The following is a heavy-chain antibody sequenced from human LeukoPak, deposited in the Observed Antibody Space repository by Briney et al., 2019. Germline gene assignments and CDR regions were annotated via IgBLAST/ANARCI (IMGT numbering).Heavy chain of an antibody. CDR1: GLTFNKAW. Sequence: GGSLRLSCAASGLTFNKAWMGWVRQAPGKGLENIGRIKSKTDGGTTDYAAPVKGRFTISRDDSKNTLYLQMNSLRAEDTAVYYCARDPGGIVGATGYFDYWGQGTLVTVSS. CDR2: IKSKTDGGTT. J-gene: IGHJ4*02. D-gene: IGHD1-26*01. CDR3: ARDPGGIVGATGYFDY. V-gene: IGHV3-15*01.